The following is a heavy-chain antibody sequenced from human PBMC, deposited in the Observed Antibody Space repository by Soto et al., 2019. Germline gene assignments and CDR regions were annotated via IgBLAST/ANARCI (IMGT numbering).Heavy chain of an antibody. V-gene: IGHV3-23*01. Sequence: PGGSLRLSCAASGFTFSSYAMSWVRQAPGKGLEWVSAISGSGGSTYYADSVKGRSTISRDNSKNTLYLQMNSLRAEDTAVYYCAKERGSSWYYYYYGMDVWGQGTTVTVSS. CDR3: AKERGSSWYYYYYGMDV. D-gene: IGHD6-13*01. CDR1: GFTFSSYA. CDR2: ISGSGGST. J-gene: IGHJ6*02.